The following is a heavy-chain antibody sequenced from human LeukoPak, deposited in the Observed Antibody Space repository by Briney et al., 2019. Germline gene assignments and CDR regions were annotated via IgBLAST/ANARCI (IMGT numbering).Heavy chain of an antibody. J-gene: IGHJ5*02. V-gene: IGHV1-8*01. Sequence: ASVKVSCKASGFTFTSYDINWVRQASGQGLEWMGWMNPNNGNTGYAQKFQGRVTMTRDASISTAYMELRGLRSEDTAVYYCVRDGEGAAISVNYWFDPWGQGTLVTVSS. CDR2: MNPNNGNT. D-gene: IGHD2-2*02. CDR1: GFTFTSYD. CDR3: VRDGEGAAISVNYWFDP.